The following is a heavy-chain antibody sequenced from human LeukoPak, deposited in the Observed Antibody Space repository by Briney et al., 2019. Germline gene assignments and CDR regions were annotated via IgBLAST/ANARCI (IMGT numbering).Heavy chain of an antibody. CDR1: GYTFTTYY. Sequence: ASVKVSCKASGYTFTTYYMHWVRRAPGQGLEWMGIINPSGGSPSYAQKFQGRLTMTRDTSTSTVYMELSSLISEDTAVYYCAAEAFIQGLVVISSWGQGTLVTVSS. D-gene: IGHD3-22*01. J-gene: IGHJ5*02. CDR3: AAEAFIQGLVVISS. V-gene: IGHV1-46*01. CDR2: INPSGGSP.